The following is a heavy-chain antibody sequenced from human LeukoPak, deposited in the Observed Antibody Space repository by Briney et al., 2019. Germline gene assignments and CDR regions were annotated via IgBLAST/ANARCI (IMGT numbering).Heavy chain of an antibody. CDR1: GFTFNSYA. D-gene: IGHD2-15*01. CDR2: ISYDGSIS. V-gene: IGHV3-30-3*01. CDR3: ARDRRYCSGGSCYFGYFFDY. J-gene: IGHJ4*02. Sequence: GGSLRLSCAASGFTFNSYAVHWVRQAPGKGLEWVAVISYDGSISFYAASVKGRFTISRDNSKNTLYLQMNSLRAEDTALYFCARDRRYCSGGSCYFGYFFDYWGQGTLVTVSS.